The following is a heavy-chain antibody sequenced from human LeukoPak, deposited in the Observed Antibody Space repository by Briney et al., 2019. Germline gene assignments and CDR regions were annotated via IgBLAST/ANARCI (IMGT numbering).Heavy chain of an antibody. Sequence: GGSLRLSCAASGFTFSSYGMSWVRQAPGKGLEWVSAISGSGGSTYYADSVKGRFTISRDNSKNTLYLQMNSLRAEDTAVYYCAKDGVDIVVVPAAMPGSGDYWGQGTLVTVSS. CDR2: ISGSGGST. J-gene: IGHJ4*02. CDR1: GFTFSSYG. V-gene: IGHV3-23*01. D-gene: IGHD2-2*01. CDR3: AKDGVDIVVVPAAMPGSGDY.